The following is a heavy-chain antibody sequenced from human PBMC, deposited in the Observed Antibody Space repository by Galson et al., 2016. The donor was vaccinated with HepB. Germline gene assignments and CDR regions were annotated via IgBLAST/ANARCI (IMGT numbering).Heavy chain of an antibody. D-gene: IGHD2/OR15-2a*01. Sequence: SVKVSCKASGGTFSSYAVSWVRQAPGQGLEWMGGIIPIFGTANYAQKFQGRVTITADESTSTAYMQLNSLRSEDTAVYYCARGTVIGDYYQYHGLDVWGQGTTVTVSS. J-gene: IGHJ6*02. CDR3: ARGTVIGDYYQYHGLDV. V-gene: IGHV1-69*13. CDR2: IIPIFGTA. CDR1: GGTFSSYA.